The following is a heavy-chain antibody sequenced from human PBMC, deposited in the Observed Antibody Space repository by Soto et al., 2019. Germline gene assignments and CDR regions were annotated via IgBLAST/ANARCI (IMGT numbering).Heavy chain of an antibody. CDR2: IRSKAYGGTT. CDR3: TRGINPLKSSEVVPAALYGSSWYRRPENWFDP. V-gene: IGHV3-49*03. Sequence: GGSLRLSCTASGFTFGDYAMSWFRQAPGKGLEWVGFIRSKAYGGTTEYAASVKGRFTISRDDSKSIAYLQMNSLKTEDTAVYYCTRGINPLKSSEVVPAALYGSSWYRRPENWFDPWGQGTLVTVSS. CDR1: GFTFGDYA. J-gene: IGHJ5*02. D-gene: IGHD2-2*01.